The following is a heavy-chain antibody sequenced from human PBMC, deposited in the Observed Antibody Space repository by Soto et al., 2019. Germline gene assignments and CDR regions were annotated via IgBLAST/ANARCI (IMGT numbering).Heavy chain of an antibody. CDR2: ISYDGSNK. D-gene: IGHD5-18*01. CDR3: AKDRYVDTAMVSGY. J-gene: IGHJ4*02. V-gene: IGHV3-30*18. CDR1: GFTFSSYD. Sequence: QVQLVESGGGVVQPGRSLRLSCAASGFTFSSYDMHWVRQAPGQGLEWVAVISYDGSNKYYADSVKGRFTISRDNSKNTLYLQMNGLRAEDTAVYYCAKDRYVDTAMVSGYWGQGTLVTVSS.